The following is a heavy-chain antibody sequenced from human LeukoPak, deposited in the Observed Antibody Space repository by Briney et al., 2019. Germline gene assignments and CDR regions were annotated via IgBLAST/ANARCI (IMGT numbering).Heavy chain of an antibody. V-gene: IGHV3-23*01. Sequence: SGGSLRLSCAASGFTFSSYAMSWVRQAPGKGLEWASGTSGSGGSTYYADSVKGRFTISRDNSKNTLYLQMNSLRAEDTAVYYCAKTYYYDSSGYYYWYFDLWGRGTLVTVSS. CDR1: GFTFSSYA. CDR3: AKTYYYDSSGYYYWYFDL. D-gene: IGHD3-22*01. J-gene: IGHJ2*01. CDR2: TSGSGGST.